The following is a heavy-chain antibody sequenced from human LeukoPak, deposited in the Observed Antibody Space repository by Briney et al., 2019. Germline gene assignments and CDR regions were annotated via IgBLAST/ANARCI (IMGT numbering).Heavy chain of an antibody. CDR1: GGSFSDYY. V-gene: IGHV4-34*01. J-gene: IGHJ4*02. CDR3: ARHGMSIAGLDY. Sequence: NASETLSLTCAVYGGSFSDYYWTWLRQPPGRGLEWIGEINHRGRNNYSPSLTSRLTISVDTSKNQFSLKLSSVTAADTAVYYCARHGMSIAGLDYWGQGTLVTVSS. CDR2: INHRGRN. D-gene: IGHD6-6*01.